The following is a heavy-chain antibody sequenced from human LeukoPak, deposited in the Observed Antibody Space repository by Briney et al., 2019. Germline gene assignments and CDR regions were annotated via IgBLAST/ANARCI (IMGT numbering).Heavy chain of an antibody. D-gene: IGHD3-16*02. Sequence: ASVKVSCKASGYTFTSYDINWVRQATGQGLEWMGWMNPNGGNTGYAQKFQGRVTMTRNTSISTAYMELSSLRSEDTAVYYCARGLMITFGGVIVIPYWFDPWGQGTLVTVSS. CDR1: GYTFTSYD. CDR3: ARGLMITFGGVIVIPYWFDP. CDR2: MNPNGGNT. J-gene: IGHJ5*02. V-gene: IGHV1-8*01.